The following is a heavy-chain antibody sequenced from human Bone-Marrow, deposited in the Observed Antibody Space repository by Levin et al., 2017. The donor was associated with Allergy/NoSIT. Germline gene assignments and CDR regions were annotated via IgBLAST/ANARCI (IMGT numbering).Heavy chain of an antibody. D-gene: IGHD2-2*01. V-gene: IGHV3-33*01. CDR3: ARDIPPSMVPAVKGAYYYYYGMDV. CDR1: GFTFSSYG. Sequence: PGGSLRLSCAASGFTFSSYGMHWVRQAPGKGLEWVAVIWYDGSNKYYADSVKGRFTISRDNSKNTLYLQMNSLRAEDTAVYYCARDIPPSMVPAVKGAYYYYYGMDVWGQGTTVTVSS. CDR2: IWYDGSNK. J-gene: IGHJ6*02.